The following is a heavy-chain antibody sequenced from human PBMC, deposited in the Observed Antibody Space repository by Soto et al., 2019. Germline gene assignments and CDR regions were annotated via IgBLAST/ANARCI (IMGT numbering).Heavy chain of an antibody. Sequence: EVQLVESGGGLVKPGGSLRLSCAASGFTFSSYSMNWVRQAPGKGLEWVSSISSSSSYIYYADSVKGRFTISRDNAKNSLYLQMNSLGAEDTAVYYCARDQYYYGSGSYYGVGYWGPGTLVTVSS. D-gene: IGHD3-10*01. CDR1: GFTFSSYS. CDR2: ISSSSSYI. V-gene: IGHV3-21*01. J-gene: IGHJ4*02. CDR3: ARDQYYYGSGSYYGVGY.